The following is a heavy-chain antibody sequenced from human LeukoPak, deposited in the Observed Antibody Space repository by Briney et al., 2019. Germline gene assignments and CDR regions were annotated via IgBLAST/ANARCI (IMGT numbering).Heavy chain of an antibody. D-gene: IGHD6-19*01. CDR3: AKHYSSAWSGVGY. V-gene: IGHV4-59*08. CDR2: QYYSGAT. CDR1: RGSLSPYY. Sequence: PSETLPLTCIVSRGSLSPYYWNWIRQPPGRGLEGIGYQYYSGATDYNPSLNSRVTISVDTSKNQFSLKLSSVTAADTAVYYCAKHYSSAWSGVGYWGQGTRVTVPS. J-gene: IGHJ4*02.